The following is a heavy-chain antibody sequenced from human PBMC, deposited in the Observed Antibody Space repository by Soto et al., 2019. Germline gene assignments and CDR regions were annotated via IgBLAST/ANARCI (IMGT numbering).Heavy chain of an antibody. J-gene: IGHJ4*02. V-gene: IGHV3-21*01. CDR3: ARDPGSNCSDY. CDR1: GFTFSSYS. D-gene: IGHD2-15*01. Sequence: GGSLRLSCAASGFTFSSYSMNWVRQAPGKGLEWVSSISSSSSYIYYADSVKGRFTISRDNAKNSLYLQMNSLRAEDTAVYYCARDPGSNCSDYWGQGTLVTVSS. CDR2: ISSSSSYI.